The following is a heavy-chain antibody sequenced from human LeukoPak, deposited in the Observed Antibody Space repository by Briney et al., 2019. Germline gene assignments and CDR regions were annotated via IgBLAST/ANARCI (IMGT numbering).Heavy chain of an antibody. Sequence: GGSLRLSCAASGFTFSSYWMHWVRQAPGKGLVWVSRINSDGSSTSYADSVKGRFTISRDNAKNTLYLQMNSLRAEDTAVYYCARAVDYGNNFDYWGQGTLVTVSS. CDR3: ARAVDYGNNFDY. J-gene: IGHJ4*02. V-gene: IGHV3-74*01. CDR1: GFTFSSYW. D-gene: IGHD4-11*01. CDR2: INSDGSST.